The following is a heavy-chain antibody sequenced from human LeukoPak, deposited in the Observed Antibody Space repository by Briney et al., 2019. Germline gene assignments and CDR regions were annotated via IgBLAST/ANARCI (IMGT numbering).Heavy chain of an antibody. CDR3: ARGFSYYYDSSGDDAFDI. J-gene: IGHJ3*02. CDR2: ISGSGGST. D-gene: IGHD3-22*01. V-gene: IGHV3-23*01. CDR1: GFTVSSNY. Sequence: GGSLRLSCAASGFTVSSNYMSWVRQAPGKGLEWVSAISGSGGSTYYADSVKGRFTISRDNSKNTLYLQMNSLRAEDTAVYYCARGFSYYYDSSGDDAFDIWGQGTMVTVSS.